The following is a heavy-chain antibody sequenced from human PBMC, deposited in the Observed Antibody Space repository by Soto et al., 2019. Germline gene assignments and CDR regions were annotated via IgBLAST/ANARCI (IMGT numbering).Heavy chain of an antibody. J-gene: IGHJ4*02. V-gene: IGHV3-13*01. CDR3: TRRTKGITIDY. Sequence: EVQLVESVGDLVQPGGSLRLSCVASGFSFSNYDMHWVRQATGKGLDWVAAIGTSGDTYYPDSVKGRFTISREDAKNSLYLQMNSLRDGDTAMYYCTRRTKGITIDYWGQGTLVTVSS. CDR1: GFSFSNYD. D-gene: IGHD3-10*01. CDR2: IGTSGDT.